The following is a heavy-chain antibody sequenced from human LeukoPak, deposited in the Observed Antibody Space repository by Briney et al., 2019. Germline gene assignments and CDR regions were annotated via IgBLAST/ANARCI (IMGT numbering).Heavy chain of an antibody. V-gene: IGHV4-59*08. J-gene: IGHJ5*02. CDR1: GASISSYY. Sequence: PSETLSLTCTVSGASISSYYWAWIRQAPGKGPEWIGYFYDNGYTVDTRYSPSVKGRVSMSAGTSDNQFSLQLTSVTAADTAVYYCARQPGGKQLNFDPWGPGTLVIVSS. D-gene: IGHD6-6*01. CDR2: FYDNGYTVDT. CDR3: ARQPGGKQLNFDP.